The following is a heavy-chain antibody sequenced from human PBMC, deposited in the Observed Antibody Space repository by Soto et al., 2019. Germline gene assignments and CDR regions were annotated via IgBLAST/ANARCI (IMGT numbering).Heavy chain of an antibody. D-gene: IGHD6-6*01. CDR2: IIPIFGTA. CDR3: ARPRGIAARKRSYYYGMDV. V-gene: IGHV1-69*13. J-gene: IGHJ6*02. Sequence: VASVKVSCKASGGTFSSYAISWVRQAPGQGLEWMGGIIPIFGTANYAQKFQGRVTITADESTSTAYMELSSLRSEDTAVYYCARPRGIAARKRSYYYGMDVWGQGTTVTVSS. CDR1: GGTFSSYA.